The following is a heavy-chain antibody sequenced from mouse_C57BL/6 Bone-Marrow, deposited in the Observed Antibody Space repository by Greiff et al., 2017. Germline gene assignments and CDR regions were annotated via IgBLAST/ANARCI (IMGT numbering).Heavy chain of an antibody. CDR3: ARDYGSSYVAWFAY. Sequence: VQLQQPGAELVRPGTSVKLSCKASGYTFTSYWMHWVKQRPGQGLEWIGVIDPSDSYTNYNQKFKGKATLTVDTSSSTAYMQLSSLTSEDSAVYYCARDYGSSYVAWFAYWGQGTLVTVSA. V-gene: IGHV1-59*01. D-gene: IGHD1-1*01. J-gene: IGHJ3*01. CDR2: IDPSDSYT. CDR1: GYTFTSYW.